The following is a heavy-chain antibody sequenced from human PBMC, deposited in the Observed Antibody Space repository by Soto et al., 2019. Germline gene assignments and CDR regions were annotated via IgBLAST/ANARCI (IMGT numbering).Heavy chain of an antibody. J-gene: IGHJ4*02. CDR1: GFTFSDYA. Sequence: GGSLRLSCAASGFTFSDYALSWVRQAPGKGLEWVSGINGPGGTTYYADSVKGRFTISRDNSKNTVYLQMDSRRAEDTAVYYCARVYITLTPLAYWGQGTLVTVSS. CDR2: INGPGGTT. CDR3: ARVYITLTPLAY. D-gene: IGHD3-22*01. V-gene: IGHV3-23*01.